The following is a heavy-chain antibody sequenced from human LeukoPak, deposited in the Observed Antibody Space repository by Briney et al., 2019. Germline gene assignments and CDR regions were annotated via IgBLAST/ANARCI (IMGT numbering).Heavy chain of an antibody. D-gene: IGHD3-16*01. CDR1: GFSFTSYW. J-gene: IGHJ4*02. V-gene: IGHV5-51*01. CDR3: ARRSSRLGDSDY. Sequence: GESLKISCKVSGFSFTSYWIAWVRQLPGKGLELMGIIYPGDSDTRYSPSFQGQVTISADKSINTAYLQWSSLKASDTAMYYCARRSSRLGDSDYWGQGTLVTVSS. CDR2: IYPGDSDT.